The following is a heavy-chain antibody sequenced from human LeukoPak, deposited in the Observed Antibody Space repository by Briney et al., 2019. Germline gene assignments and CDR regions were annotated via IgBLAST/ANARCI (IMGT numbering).Heavy chain of an antibody. J-gene: IGHJ4*02. CDR2: IYYSGST. D-gene: IGHD1-26*01. V-gene: IGHV4-59*01. CDR1: GGSISSYY. CDR3: ARARRSGSFYFDY. Sequence: SETLSLTCTVSGGSISSYYWSWIRQPPGKGLEWIGYIYYSGSTNYNPSLKSRVTISVDTSKNQFSLKLSSVTAADTAVYYCARARRSGSFYFDYWGQGTLVTVSS.